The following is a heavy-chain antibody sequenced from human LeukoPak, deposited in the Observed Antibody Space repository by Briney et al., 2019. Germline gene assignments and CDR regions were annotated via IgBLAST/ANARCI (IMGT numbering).Heavy chain of an antibody. J-gene: IGHJ4*02. V-gene: IGHV1-69*04. CDR1: GGTFSSYT. Sequence: GASVTVSCKAPGGTFSSYTISWVRQAPGQGLEWMGRIIPILGIANYAQKFQGRVTITADKSTSTAYMELSSLRSEDTAVYYCARDMGIIAAAAAFDYWGQGTLVTVSS. CDR3: ARDMGIIAAAAAFDY. CDR2: IIPILGIA. D-gene: IGHD6-13*01.